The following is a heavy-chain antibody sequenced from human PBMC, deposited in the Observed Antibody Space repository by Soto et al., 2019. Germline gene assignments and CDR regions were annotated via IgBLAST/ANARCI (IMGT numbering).Heavy chain of an antibody. J-gene: IGHJ4*02. V-gene: IGHV4-59*08. Sequence: SETLSLTCTVSGGSISSYYWSWIRQPPGKGLEWIGYIYYSGSTNYNPSLKSRVTISVDTSKNQFSLKLTSVTAADTAVYYCARVRGGGPFDDWGQGTLVTVSS. CDR2: IYYSGST. CDR3: ARVRGGGPFDD. CDR1: GGSISSYY. D-gene: IGHD1-26*01.